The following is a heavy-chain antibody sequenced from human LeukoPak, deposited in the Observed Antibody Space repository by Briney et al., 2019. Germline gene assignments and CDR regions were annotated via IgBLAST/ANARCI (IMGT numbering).Heavy chain of an antibody. D-gene: IGHD3-10*01. Sequence: GGSLRLSCAASGSTFSSYWMSWVRQAPGKGLEWVANIKQDGSEKYYVDSVKGRFTISRDNAKNSLYLQMNSLRAEDTAVYYCARDAPPLFPWGQGTLVTVSS. CDR3: ARDAPPLFP. V-gene: IGHV3-7*03. J-gene: IGHJ5*02. CDR2: IKQDGSEK. CDR1: GSTFSSYW.